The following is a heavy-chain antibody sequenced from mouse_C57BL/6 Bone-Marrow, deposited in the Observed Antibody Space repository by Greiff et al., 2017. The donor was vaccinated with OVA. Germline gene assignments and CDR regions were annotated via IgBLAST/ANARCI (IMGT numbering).Heavy chain of an antibody. Sequence: QVQLKQSGAELMKPGASVKLSCKATGYTFTGYWIEWVKQRPGHGLEWIGEILPGSGSTNYHEKFKGKATFTADTSSNTAYMQLSSLTTEDSAIYYCARGRGYYGSSYDYWGQGTTLTVSS. CDR3: ARGRGYYGSSYDY. J-gene: IGHJ2*01. D-gene: IGHD1-1*01. CDR1: GYTFTGYW. CDR2: ILPGSGST. V-gene: IGHV1-9*01.